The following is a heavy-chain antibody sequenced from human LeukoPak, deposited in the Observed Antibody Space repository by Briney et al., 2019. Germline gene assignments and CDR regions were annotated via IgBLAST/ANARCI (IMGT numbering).Heavy chain of an antibody. CDR1: GGSISSSSYY. CDR2: IYYSGST. Sequence: SETLSLTCTVSGGSISSSSYYWGWIRQPPGKGLEWIGSIYYSGSTYYNPSLKSRVTISVDTSKNQFSLKLSSVTAADTAVYYCARVGYCSGGSCRPYYYYYGMDVWGQGTTVTVSS. J-gene: IGHJ6*02. V-gene: IGHV4-39*07. CDR3: ARVGYCSGGSCRPYYYYYGMDV. D-gene: IGHD2-15*01.